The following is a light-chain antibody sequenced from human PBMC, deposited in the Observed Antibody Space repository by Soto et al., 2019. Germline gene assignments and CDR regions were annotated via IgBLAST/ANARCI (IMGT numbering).Light chain of an antibody. Sequence: VVWMAQSPSLLSASTGYRVRVSCGMSQGISSYLAWYQQKPGKAPELLIYAASTLRSGVPSRFSGSGSGTDFTLTISCLQSEDFATYYCQQYYSFPVTFGQGTKVDIK. CDR1: QGISSY. CDR3: QQYYSFPVT. J-gene: IGKJ1*01. CDR2: AAS. V-gene: IGKV1D-8*01.